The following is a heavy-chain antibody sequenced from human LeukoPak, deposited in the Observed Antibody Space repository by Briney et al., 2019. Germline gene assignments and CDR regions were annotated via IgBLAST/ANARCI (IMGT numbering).Heavy chain of an antibody. CDR3: ARSFGSKNAFDV. D-gene: IGHD3-3*01. J-gene: IGHJ3*01. V-gene: IGHV4-39*01. Sequence: SETLSLTCTVSGDSLGSGMYYWGWIRQAPGKGLTWIGRIYHSGSIFYNASFETRVAMSVDPSNNQFSLRLTSVTAADTAVYYCARSFGSKNAFDVWGQGTVVTVSS. CDR1: GDSLGSGMYY. CDR2: IYHSGSI.